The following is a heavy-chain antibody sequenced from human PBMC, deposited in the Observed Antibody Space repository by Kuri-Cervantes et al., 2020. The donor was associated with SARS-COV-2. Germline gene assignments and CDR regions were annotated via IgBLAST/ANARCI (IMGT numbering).Heavy chain of an antibody. D-gene: IGHD2-15*01. J-gene: IGHJ5*02. CDR1: GFTFSSYA. Sequence: GESLKISCAASGFTFSSYAMHWVRQAPGKGLEWVSYISSSSSTIYYADSVKGRFTISRDNAKNSLYLQMNSLRAEDTAVYYCAREGRHCSGGSCYGWFGPWGQGTLVTVSS. CDR2: ISSSSSTI. V-gene: IGHV3-48*01. CDR3: AREGRHCSGGSCYGWFGP.